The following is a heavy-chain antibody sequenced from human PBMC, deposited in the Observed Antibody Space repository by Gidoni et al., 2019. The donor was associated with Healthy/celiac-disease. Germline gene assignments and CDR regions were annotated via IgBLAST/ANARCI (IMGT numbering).Heavy chain of an antibody. CDR2: MSSSSSYI. CDR3: ARDYGDYVRVAFDI. Sequence: EVQLVDSGGGLVKPGGSLRLSCAASGFTFSSYIMNWVRQAPGKGLEWVSSMSSSSSYIYYADSVKGRFTISRDNAKNSLYLQMNSLRAEDTAVYYCARDYGDYVRVAFDIWGQGTMVTVSS. D-gene: IGHD4-17*01. V-gene: IGHV3-21*01. J-gene: IGHJ3*02. CDR1: GFTFSSYI.